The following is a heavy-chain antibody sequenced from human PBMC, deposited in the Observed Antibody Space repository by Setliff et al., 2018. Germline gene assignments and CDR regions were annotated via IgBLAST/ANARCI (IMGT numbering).Heavy chain of an antibody. V-gene: IGHV1-69*05. CDR2: TIPIFGTT. J-gene: IGHJ6*03. D-gene: IGHD5-18*01. Sequence: SVKVSCKASGGTFSNYGISWVRQAPGQGLEWMGGTIPIFGTTDYAQKFQGRVTIITDDSTSTAFMQLSRLTPEDTAVYYCVREGVDTRSSTDYRYYMDVWGKGTTVTVSS. CDR3: VREGVDTRSSTDYRYYMDV. CDR1: GGTFSNYG.